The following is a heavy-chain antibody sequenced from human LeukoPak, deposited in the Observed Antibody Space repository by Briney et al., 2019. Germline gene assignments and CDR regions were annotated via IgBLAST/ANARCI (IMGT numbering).Heavy chain of an antibody. D-gene: IGHD2-2*01. CDR2: ISRNSGHI. Sequence: PGGSLRLSCAASGFTFSSYAMSWVRQAPGKGLEWVSSISRNSGHIYYADSLKGRFTISRDNAKNSLYLQMNSLRAEDTAVYYCATRYCTSTNCYAFDYWGQGTLVTVSS. V-gene: IGHV3-21*01. CDR1: GFTFSSYA. J-gene: IGHJ4*02. CDR3: ATRYCTSTNCYAFDY.